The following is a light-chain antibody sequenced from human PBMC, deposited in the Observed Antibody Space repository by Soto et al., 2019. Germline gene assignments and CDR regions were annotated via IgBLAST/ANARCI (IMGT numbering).Light chain of an antibody. CDR3: SSYTSSNTPI. CDR1: SSDVGGYNY. Sequence: QSVLTQPASVSGSPGQSITISCTGTSSDVGGYNYVSWYQQHPAKVPRPMIYDVSNRPSGVSNRFSGSKSGNTASLTISGLQAEDQADYYCSSYTSSNTPIFGGGTKLTVL. J-gene: IGLJ2*01. CDR2: DVS. V-gene: IGLV2-14*03.